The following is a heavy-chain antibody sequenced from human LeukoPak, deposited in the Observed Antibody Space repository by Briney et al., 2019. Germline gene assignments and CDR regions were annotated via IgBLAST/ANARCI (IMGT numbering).Heavy chain of an antibody. V-gene: IGHV1-46*01. CDR1: GYTFTSYY. Sequence: ASVKVSCKASGYTFTSYYMHWVRQGPGQGLEWMGIINPSGGSTSYAQKFQGRVTMTRDTSTSTVYMELSSLRSEDTAVYYCARVSTAMAQGYYFDYWGQGTLVTVSS. J-gene: IGHJ4*02. D-gene: IGHD5-18*01. CDR2: INPSGGST. CDR3: ARVSTAMAQGYYFDY.